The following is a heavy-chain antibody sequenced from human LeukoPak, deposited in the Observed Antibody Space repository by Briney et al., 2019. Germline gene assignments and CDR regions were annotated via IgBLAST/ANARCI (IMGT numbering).Heavy chain of an antibody. V-gene: IGHV3-48*01. CDR2: ISSSSSTI. CDR3: ARDLGG. Sequence: GGSLRLSCAASGFTFSSYSMNWVRQAPGKGLEWVSYISSSSSTIYYAGSVKGRFTISRDNAKNSLYLQMQSLRAEDTAVYYCARDLGGWGQGTLVTVSS. J-gene: IGHJ4*02. CDR1: GFTFSSYS.